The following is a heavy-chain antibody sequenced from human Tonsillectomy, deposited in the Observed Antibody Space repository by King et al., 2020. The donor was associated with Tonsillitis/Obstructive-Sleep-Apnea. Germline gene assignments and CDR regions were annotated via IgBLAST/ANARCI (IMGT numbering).Heavy chain of an antibody. V-gene: IGHV1-18*01. CDR1: GYTFTNYD. Sequence: QVQLVESGAEVKKPGASVKVSCKASGYTFTNYDITWVRQAPGQGLEWVGWSRPYNGDTNYAQKLQGRVTMTSDTSTSTAYIELRSLRSDDTAVYYCARDYYDSSGYYHGYFQHWGQGTLVTVSS. CDR2: SRPYNGDT. CDR3: ARDYYDSSGYYHGYFQH. D-gene: IGHD3-22*01. J-gene: IGHJ1*01.